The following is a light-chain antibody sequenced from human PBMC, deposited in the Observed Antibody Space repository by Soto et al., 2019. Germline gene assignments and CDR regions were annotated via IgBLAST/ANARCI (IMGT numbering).Light chain of an antibody. CDR1: SSNIETNF. Sequence: QSVLTQPPSVSAAPGQKVIISCSGSSSNIETNFVSWYQQLPGTAPKLLIFDNNKRPSGIPDRFSGSKSGTSATLGITGLQTGDEDDYYCVTWDTSLTTTVLFGGGTKVTVL. J-gene: IGLJ2*01. CDR2: DNN. CDR3: VTWDTSLTTTVL. V-gene: IGLV1-51*01.